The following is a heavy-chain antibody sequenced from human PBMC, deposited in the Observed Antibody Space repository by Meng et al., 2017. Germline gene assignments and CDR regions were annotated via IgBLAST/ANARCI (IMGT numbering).Heavy chain of an antibody. Sequence: VQSGAAGKTPGSSGTLPCKSSAGTLRSYAISWVQQAPGQVLEWIGGIIPIFGTANYAQKFQGRVTITADKSTSTAYMELSSLRSEDTAVYYCARGVGYGGNSLYFDYWGQGTLVTVSS. J-gene: IGHJ4*02. V-gene: IGHV1-69*06. CDR2: IIPIFGTA. D-gene: IGHD4-23*01. CDR1: AGTLRSYA. CDR3: ARGVGYGGNSLYFDY.